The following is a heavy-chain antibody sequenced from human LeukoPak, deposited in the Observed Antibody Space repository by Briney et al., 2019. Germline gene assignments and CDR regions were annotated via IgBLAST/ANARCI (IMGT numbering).Heavy chain of an antibody. J-gene: IGHJ2*01. D-gene: IGHD3-22*01. CDR2: IYSSGIT. CDR3: ARRAYYDSSGYHPTSGYFDL. CDR1: GGSMFSYY. Sequence: SETLSLTCTVSGGSMFSYYWNWIRQPPGKGLEWIGYIYSSGITNYSPSLRSRGTIPVPTSRNQFSLRLTSVTAADTAIYYYARRAYYDSSGYHPTSGYFDLWGRGTLVTVSS. V-gene: IGHV4-4*08.